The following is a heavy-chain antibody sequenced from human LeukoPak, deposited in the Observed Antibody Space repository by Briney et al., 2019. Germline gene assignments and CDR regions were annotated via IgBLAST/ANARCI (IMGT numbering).Heavy chain of an antibody. J-gene: IGHJ5*02. Sequence: PSETPSLTCTVSGDSVSSSSYYWGWIRQPPGKGLEWIGSIYYSGSTYYNPSLKSRVTISVDTSKNQFSLKLSSVTAADTAVYYCARAAFKRIVGATSRLNWFDPWGQGTLVTVSS. V-gene: IGHV4-39*07. CDR1: GDSVSSSSYY. CDR2: IYYSGST. D-gene: IGHD1-26*01. CDR3: ARAAFKRIVGATSRLNWFDP.